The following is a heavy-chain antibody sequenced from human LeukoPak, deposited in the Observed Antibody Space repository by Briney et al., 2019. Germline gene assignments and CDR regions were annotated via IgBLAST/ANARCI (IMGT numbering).Heavy chain of an antibody. CDR2: IIPIFGTA. J-gene: IGHJ4*02. V-gene: IGHV1-69*06. Sequence: SVKVSCKASGGTFSSYAISWVRQAPGQGLEWMGGIIPIFGTANYAQKFQGRVTITADKSTSTAYMELSSLRSEDTAVYYCASKEVATMESDYWGQGTLVTVSS. CDR1: GGTFSSYA. D-gene: IGHD5-24*01. CDR3: ASKEVATMESDY.